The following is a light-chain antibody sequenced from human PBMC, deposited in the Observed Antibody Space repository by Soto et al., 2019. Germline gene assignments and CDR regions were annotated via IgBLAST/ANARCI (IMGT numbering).Light chain of an antibody. Sequence: EIVLTQSPGTLSLSPGERATLSCRASQSVSNYLVWYRQRPGQAPRLLIHGASIRATGIPDRFSGSGSGTVFTLTISRLEPEDFAVYYCQHYSTSAFTFGPGTKVDIK. CDR1: QSVSNY. V-gene: IGKV3-20*01. CDR2: GAS. CDR3: QHYSTSAFT. J-gene: IGKJ3*01.